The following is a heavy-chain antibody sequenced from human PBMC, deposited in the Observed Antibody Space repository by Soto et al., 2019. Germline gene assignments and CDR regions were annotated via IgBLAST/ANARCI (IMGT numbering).Heavy chain of an antibody. Sequence: GASLKISCKGSGYSFTSYWIGWVRQMPGKGLEWMGIIYPGDSDTRYSPSFQGQVTISADKSISTAYLQWSSLKASDTAMYYCAREGIAAAGTSSSYYCMDVWRHATTVTVS. CDR3: AREGIAAAGTSSSYYCMDV. J-gene: IGHJ6*02. D-gene: IGHD6-13*01. CDR2: IYPGDSDT. CDR1: GYSFTSYW. V-gene: IGHV5-51*01.